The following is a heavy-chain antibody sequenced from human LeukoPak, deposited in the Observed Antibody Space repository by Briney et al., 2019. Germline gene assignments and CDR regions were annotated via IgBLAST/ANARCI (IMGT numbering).Heavy chain of an antibody. D-gene: IGHD3-10*01. CDR1: GYSISSGYY. V-gene: IGHV4-38-2*01. J-gene: IGHJ4*02. Sequence: SETLSLTCAVSGYSISSGYYWGWIRQPPGKGLEWIGSIYHSGSTYYNPSLKSRVTISVDTSKNQFSLKLSSVTAADTAVYYCARSPGGMVRGVIPGYWGQGTLVTVSS. CDR3: ARSPGGMVRGVIPGY. CDR2: IYHSGST.